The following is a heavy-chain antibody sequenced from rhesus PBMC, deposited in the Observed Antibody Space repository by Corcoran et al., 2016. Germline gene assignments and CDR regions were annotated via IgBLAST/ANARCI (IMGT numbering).Heavy chain of an antibody. CDR3: ARGPYSSGYDY. D-gene: IGHD6-31*01. CDR2: FYGSSTST. J-gene: IGHJ4*01. Sequence: QVQLQESGPGVVKPSETLSLTCAVSGGSISDSYRWSWIRQPPGKGLEWIGYFYGSSTSTNYNPSLKSRVTISKDTSKNQFSLKLSSVTAADTAVYYCARGPYSSGYDYWGQGVLVTVSS. CDR1: GGSISDSYR. V-gene: IGHV4S10*01.